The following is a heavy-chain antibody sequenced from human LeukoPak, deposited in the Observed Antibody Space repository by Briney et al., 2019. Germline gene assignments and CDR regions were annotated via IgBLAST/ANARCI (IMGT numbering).Heavy chain of an antibody. D-gene: IGHD3-16*02. CDR1: GGSISSGGYY. CDR2: IYYSGST. J-gene: IGHJ3*01. V-gene: IGHV4-31*03. Sequence: TLSLTCTVSGGSISSGGYYWSWIRQHPGKGLEWIGYIYYSGSTSYNPSLKSRVTISVDTSKNQFSLKLTSVTAADTAIYYCARPLLDVWGRYPHAFDVWGQGTMVTVSS. CDR3: ARPLLDVWGRYPHAFDV.